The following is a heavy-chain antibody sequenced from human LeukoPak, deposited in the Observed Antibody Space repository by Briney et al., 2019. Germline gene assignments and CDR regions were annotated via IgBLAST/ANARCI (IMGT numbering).Heavy chain of an antibody. Sequence: GESLQISCQSSGSNFTPYWIVWVRQLPGKGLEWMGIIYPGDSDTRYSPSFQGQVTISADKSISTAYLQWSSLKASDTAMYYCARREKPGLLWFGELYLFDYWGQGTLVTVSS. V-gene: IGHV5-51*01. J-gene: IGHJ4*02. CDR2: IYPGDSDT. CDR1: GSNFTPYW. CDR3: ARREKPGLLWFGELYLFDY. D-gene: IGHD3-10*01.